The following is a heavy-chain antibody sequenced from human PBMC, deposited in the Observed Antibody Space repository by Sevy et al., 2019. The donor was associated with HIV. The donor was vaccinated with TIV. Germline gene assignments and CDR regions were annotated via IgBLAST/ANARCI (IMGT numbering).Heavy chain of an antibody. V-gene: IGHV4-59*01. Sequence: SKTLSLTCTVSGGSISSYYWSWIRQPPGKGLEWIGYIYYTGSTNDNPSLRSRVTMSVDTSKNQLSLKLSAVTAADTAVYYCARGTWATTGSFYYYNMDVWGQGTSVTVSS. D-gene: IGHD4-17*01. CDR3: ARGTWATTGSFYYYNMDV. J-gene: IGHJ6*02. CDR1: GGSISSYY. CDR2: IYYTGST.